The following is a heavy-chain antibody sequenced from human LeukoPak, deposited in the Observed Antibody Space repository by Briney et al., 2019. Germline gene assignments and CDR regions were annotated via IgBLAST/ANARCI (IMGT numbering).Heavy chain of an antibody. CDR2: IYTSGST. CDR1: GGSISSYY. J-gene: IGHJ4*02. Sequence: SETLSLTCTVSGGSISSYYWSWIRQPAGKGLEWIGRIYTSGSTNYNPSLKSRVTMSVDTSKNQFSLKLSSVTAADTAVYYCARGEYYYDSSGYSSFDYWGQGTLVTVSS. CDR3: ARGEYYYDSSGYSSFDY. V-gene: IGHV4-4*07. D-gene: IGHD3-22*01.